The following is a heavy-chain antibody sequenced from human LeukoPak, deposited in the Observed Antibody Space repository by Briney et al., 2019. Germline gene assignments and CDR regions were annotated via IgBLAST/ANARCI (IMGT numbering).Heavy chain of an antibody. Sequence: PSETLSLTCTVSGGSISSYYWSWIRQPPGKGLEWIGYIYYSGSTNYNPSLKSRVTISVDTSKNQFSLKLSSVTAADTAVYYCARHMGGSYYYYYGMDVWGQGTTVTVSS. CDR2: IYYSGST. CDR1: GGSISSYY. J-gene: IGHJ6*02. CDR3: ARHMGGSYYYYYGMDV. V-gene: IGHV4-59*08. D-gene: IGHD1-26*01.